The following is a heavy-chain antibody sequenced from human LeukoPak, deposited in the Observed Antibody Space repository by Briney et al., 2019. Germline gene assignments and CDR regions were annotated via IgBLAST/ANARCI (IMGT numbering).Heavy chain of an antibody. Sequence: GGSLRLSCAASGFTFSSYSMSWVRQAPGEGLEWVSGISAGGDTTYTADSVRGRFTISRDNSNNTLYLQMNILTAEDTAVYYCAAISYSGTWPVGYWGQGILVTVTA. CDR3: AAISYSGTWPVGY. J-gene: IGHJ4*02. V-gene: IGHV3-23*01. CDR1: GFTFSSYS. D-gene: IGHD6-25*01. CDR2: ISAGGDTT.